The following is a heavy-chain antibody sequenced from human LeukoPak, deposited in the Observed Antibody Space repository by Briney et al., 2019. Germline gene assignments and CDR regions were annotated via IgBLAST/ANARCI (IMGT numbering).Heavy chain of an antibody. CDR3: ASKDYDILTGYYGPTGY. CDR1: GGSIISSNW. CDR2: IYHSGST. J-gene: IGHJ4*02. V-gene: IGHV4-4*02. D-gene: IGHD3-9*01. Sequence: PSETLSLTCAVSGGSIISSNWWSWVRQPPGKGLEWIGEIYHSGSTNYNPSLKSRVTISVDKSKNQFSLKLSSVTAADTAVYYCASKDYDILTGYYGPTGYWGQGTLVTVSS.